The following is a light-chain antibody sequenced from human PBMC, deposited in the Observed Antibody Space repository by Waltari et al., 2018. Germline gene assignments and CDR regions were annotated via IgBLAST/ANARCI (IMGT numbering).Light chain of an antibody. Sequence: EIVLTQSPGTLSLSPGARGTLSCSASQSVSRFLAWYQQKPGQAPRLLNYGASTRATGIPDRFSGSGSGTDFSLPLSRLEPEDFAVYYCQKYDRLPATFGQGTKVEIK. V-gene: IGKV3-20*01. CDR2: GAS. CDR1: QSVSRF. J-gene: IGKJ1*01. CDR3: QKYDRLPAT.